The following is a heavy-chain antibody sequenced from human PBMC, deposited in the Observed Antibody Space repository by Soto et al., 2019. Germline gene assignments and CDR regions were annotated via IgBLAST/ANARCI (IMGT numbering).Heavy chain of an antibody. D-gene: IGHD2-15*01. J-gene: IGHJ4*02. Sequence: TGGSLRLSCAASGFTFSSYGMHWVRQAPGKGLEWVAVISYDGSNKYYADSVKGRFTTSRDNSKNTLYLQMNSLRAEDTAVYYCAKDPHLGYCSGGSCNGVDYWGQGTLVTVSS. CDR3: AKDPHLGYCSGGSCNGVDY. V-gene: IGHV3-30*18. CDR1: GFTFSSYG. CDR2: ISYDGSNK.